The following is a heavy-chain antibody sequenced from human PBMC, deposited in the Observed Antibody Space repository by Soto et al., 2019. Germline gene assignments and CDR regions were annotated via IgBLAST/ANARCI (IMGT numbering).Heavy chain of an antibody. Sequence: SETLSLTCIVSGDSVSRGRYYWNWIRQPPGKVLEWIVYIDYSGSTNYSPSLKSRVTISLDTSNNQFSLKLTSVTSSYTSVYYSARDHDSWGQGTMVTVSS. CDR1: GDSVSRGRYY. CDR2: IDYSGST. V-gene: IGHV4-61*01. D-gene: IGHD3-3*01. CDR3: ARDHDS. J-gene: IGHJ3*01.